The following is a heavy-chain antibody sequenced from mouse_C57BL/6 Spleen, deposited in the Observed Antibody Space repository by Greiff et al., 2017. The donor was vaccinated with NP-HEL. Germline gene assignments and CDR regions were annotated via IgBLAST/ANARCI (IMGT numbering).Heavy chain of an antibody. Sequence: VQLQQPGAELVKPGASVKMSCKASGYTFTSYWITWVKQRPGQGLEWIGDIYPGSGSTNYNEKFKSKAPLTVDTSSSTAYMQLSSLTSEDSAVYYCARSGNRDYDGGGYFDYWGQGTTLTVSS. D-gene: IGHD2-4*01. CDR2: IYPGSGST. V-gene: IGHV1-55*01. CDR1: GYTFTSYW. CDR3: ARSGNRDYDGGGYFDY. J-gene: IGHJ2*01.